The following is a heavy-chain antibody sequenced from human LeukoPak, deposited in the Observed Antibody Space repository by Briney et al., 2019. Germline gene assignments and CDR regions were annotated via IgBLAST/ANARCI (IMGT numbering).Heavy chain of an antibody. CDR1: GFTFSSYA. J-gene: IGHJ4*02. CDR2: ISYDGSNK. Sequence: GGSLRLSCAASGFTFSSYAMHWVRQAPGKGLEWVAVISYDGSNKYYADSVKGRFTISRDNSKNTLYLQMNSLRAEDTAVYYCARSMYYFGYWGQGTLVTVSS. CDR3: ARSMYYFGY. V-gene: IGHV3-30*04. D-gene: IGHD2-21*01.